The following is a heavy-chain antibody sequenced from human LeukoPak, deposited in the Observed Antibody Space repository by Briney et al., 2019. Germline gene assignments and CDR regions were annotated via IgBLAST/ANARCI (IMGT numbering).Heavy chain of an antibody. J-gene: IGHJ5*02. Sequence: PSETLSLTCTVSGGSISSYYWSWIRQPPGKGLEWIGYIYTSGSTNYNPSLKSRVTISVDTSKNQFSLKLSSVTAADTAVYYCAREIAARTNWFDPWGQGTLVTVSS. D-gene: IGHD6-6*01. CDR1: GGSISSYY. V-gene: IGHV4-4*09. CDR3: AREIAARTNWFDP. CDR2: IYTSGST.